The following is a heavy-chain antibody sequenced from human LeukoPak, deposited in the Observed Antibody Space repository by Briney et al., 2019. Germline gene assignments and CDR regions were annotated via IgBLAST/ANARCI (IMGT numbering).Heavy chain of an antibody. CDR1: GFAFSSYA. J-gene: IGHJ4*02. CDR3: ARGGRRYDFDY. D-gene: IGHD1-14*01. V-gene: IGHV3-30-3*01. CDR2: ISYDGSNK. Sequence: GGSLRLSCAASGFAFSSYAMHWARQAPGKGLEWVAVISYDGSNKYYADSVKGRLTISRDNSKNTLYLQMNSLRAEDTAVYYCARGGRRYDFDYWAREPWHRLL.